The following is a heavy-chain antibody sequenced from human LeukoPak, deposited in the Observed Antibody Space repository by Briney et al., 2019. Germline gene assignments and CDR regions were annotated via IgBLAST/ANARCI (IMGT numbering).Heavy chain of an antibody. J-gene: IGHJ4*02. Sequence: PSETLSLTCAVYGGSFSGYYWSWIRQPPGKGLEWIGEINHSGSTNYNPSLKSRVTISVDTSKNQFSLKLTSVTAADTAVYYCARHGLWDADQGSYGGLVYRYWGQGTLVTVSS. CDR3: ARHGLWDADQGSYGGLVYRY. V-gene: IGHV4-34*01. CDR1: GGSFSGYY. D-gene: IGHD1-26*01. CDR2: INHSGST.